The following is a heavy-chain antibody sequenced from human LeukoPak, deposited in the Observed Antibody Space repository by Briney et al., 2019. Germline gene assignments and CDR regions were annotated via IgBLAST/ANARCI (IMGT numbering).Heavy chain of an antibody. V-gene: IGHV3-21*01. D-gene: IGHD2-2*01. CDR2: ITASSNYI. J-gene: IGHJ4*02. CDR3: ARESGSWYYCSGISCLFLDS. CDR1: GFTFSSYS. Sequence: PGGSLRLSCAASGFTFSSYSLNWVRQAPGKGLEWVSSITASSNYIYYADPVKGRFTISRDNAKNSLYLQMNSLRADDTAVYYCARESGSWYYCSGISCLFLDSWGQGTLVTVSS.